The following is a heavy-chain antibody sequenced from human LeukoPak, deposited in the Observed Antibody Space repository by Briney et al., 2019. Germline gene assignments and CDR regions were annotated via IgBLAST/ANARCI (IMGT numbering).Heavy chain of an antibody. D-gene: IGHD4-17*01. CDR1: GFTFSSYS. V-gene: IGHV3-48*04. CDR2: ISSSSSAI. CDR3: AKDRYYVDASPGSIDY. Sequence: GGSLRLSCAASGFTFSSYSMNWVRQAPGKGLEWVSYISSSSSAIYYADSVKGRFTISRDNAKNSLYLQMNSLRAEDTAVYYCAKDRYYVDASPGSIDYWGQGTLVTVSS. J-gene: IGHJ4*02.